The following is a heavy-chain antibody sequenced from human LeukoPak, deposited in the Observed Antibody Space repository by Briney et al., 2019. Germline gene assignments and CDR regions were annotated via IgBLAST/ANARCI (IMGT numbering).Heavy chain of an antibody. CDR3: AREGNHFDY. CDR1: GGTFSSYV. D-gene: IGHD1-14*01. Sequence: ASVKVSCKASGGTFSSYVISWVRQAPGQGLEWMGIINPSGGSTSYAQKFQGRVTMTRDTSTSTVYMELSSLRSEDTAVYYCAREGNHFDYWGQGTLVTVSS. V-gene: IGHV1-46*01. J-gene: IGHJ4*02. CDR2: INPSGGST.